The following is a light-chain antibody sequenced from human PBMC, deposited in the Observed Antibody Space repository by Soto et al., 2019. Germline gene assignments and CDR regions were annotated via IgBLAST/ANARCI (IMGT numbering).Light chain of an antibody. CDR1: QGIGNN. CDR2: AAS. J-gene: IGKJ2*01. CDR3: LQHHSYPYT. Sequence: DIQMTQSPSSLSASVGDRVTITCRASQGIGNNLGWYQQKVGRAPKRLIYAASSLESGVPSRFSGNGSGTEFTLTISSLQPEDFTTYYCLQHHSYPYTFGQGTKLEIK. V-gene: IGKV1-17*01.